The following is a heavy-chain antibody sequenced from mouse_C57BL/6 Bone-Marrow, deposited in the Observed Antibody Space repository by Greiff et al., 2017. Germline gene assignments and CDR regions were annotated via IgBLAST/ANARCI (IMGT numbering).Heavy chain of an antibody. J-gene: IGHJ2*02. V-gene: IGHV1-82*01. D-gene: IGHD2-3*01. CDR3: ASSSDGCIGCDFDY. CDR1: GYAFTSCC. CDR2: IYIGDGYT. Sequence: VQLKESGPELVKPGSSVKMSCKASGYAFTSCCINWLKQRPGKGLVWIGGIYIGDGYTNYNEKFKGKATLTSDKSYSTAYMQLSSMTSEDSAVYFCASSSDGCIGCDFDYWGQGPSLTVSS.